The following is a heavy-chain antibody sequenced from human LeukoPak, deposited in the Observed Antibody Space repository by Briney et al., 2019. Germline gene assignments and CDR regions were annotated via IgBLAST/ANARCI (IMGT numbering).Heavy chain of an antibody. D-gene: IGHD6-13*01. CDR1: GFPFSPYW. J-gene: IGHJ4*02. V-gene: IGHV3-74*03. CDR2: INNDGSST. CDR3: ARDYNSSPDY. Sequence: GGSLRLSCAASGFPFSPYWMHWVRHAPGKGLVWASRINNDGSSTMYADSVKGRFTISRDNARNTLYLQMNSLRDDDTAVYYCARDYNSSPDYWGQGTLVTVSS.